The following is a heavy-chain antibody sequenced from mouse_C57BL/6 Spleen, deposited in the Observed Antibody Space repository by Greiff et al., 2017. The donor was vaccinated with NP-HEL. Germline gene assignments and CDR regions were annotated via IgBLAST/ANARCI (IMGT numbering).Heavy chain of an antibody. Sequence: EVKLQESGGGLVKPGGSLKLSCAASGFTFSDYGMHWVRQAPEKGLEWVAYISSGSSTIYYADTVKGRFTISRDNAKNTLFLQMTSLRSEDTAMYYCARKTSGHFDYWGQGTTLTVSS. CDR1: GFTFSDYG. V-gene: IGHV5-17*01. CDR3: ARKTSGHFDY. J-gene: IGHJ2*01. CDR2: ISSGSSTI.